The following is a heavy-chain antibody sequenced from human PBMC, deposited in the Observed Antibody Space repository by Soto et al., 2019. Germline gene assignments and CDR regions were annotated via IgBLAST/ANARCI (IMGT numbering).Heavy chain of an antibody. V-gene: IGHV5-10-1*01. CDR3: ASPSGSYFPHDAFDI. CDR2: IDPSDSYT. J-gene: IGHJ3*02. D-gene: IGHD1-26*01. CDR1: GYSFTSYW. Sequence: PGESLKISCKGSGYSFTSYWISWVRQMPGKGLEWMGRIDPSDSYTNYSPSFQGHVTISADKSISTAYLQWSSLKASDTAMYYCASPSGSYFPHDAFDIWGQGTMVTVSS.